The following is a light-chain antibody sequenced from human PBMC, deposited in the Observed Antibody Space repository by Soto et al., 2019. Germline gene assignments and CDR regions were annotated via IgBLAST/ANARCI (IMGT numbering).Light chain of an antibody. CDR3: QQYNNWPPIT. Sequence: EIALAQSPDTLSLSPGGRATVSCRSSQSISTNLAWYQQKPGQAPRLLMYEASNRATGIPARFSGSGSGTEFTLTISSLQSEDFAVYYCQQYNNWPPITFGQGTRLEIK. CDR1: QSISTN. CDR2: EAS. V-gene: IGKV3D-15*01. J-gene: IGKJ5*01.